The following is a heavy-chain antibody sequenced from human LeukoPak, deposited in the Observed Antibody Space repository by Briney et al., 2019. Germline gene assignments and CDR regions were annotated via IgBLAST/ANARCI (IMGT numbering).Heavy chain of an antibody. D-gene: IGHD3-22*01. Sequence: ASVKVSCKASGYTFTSYGISWVRQAPGQGLEWMGWISAYNGNTNYAQKLQGRVTMTTDTSTSTAYMELRSLRSDDTAVYYCARGRYYYDSSGGGHFDYWGQGTLVTVSS. CDR1: GYTFTSYG. V-gene: IGHV1-18*01. J-gene: IGHJ4*02. CDR3: ARGRYYYDSSGGGHFDY. CDR2: ISAYNGNT.